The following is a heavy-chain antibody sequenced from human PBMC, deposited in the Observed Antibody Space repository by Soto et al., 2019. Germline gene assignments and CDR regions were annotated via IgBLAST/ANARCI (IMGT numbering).Heavy chain of an antibody. CDR2: FSFYNGNT. J-gene: IGHJ4*02. CDR3: AREDGFFDY. Sequence: ASVKVSCKASGYTFTSYGISWVRQAPGQGLEWMVCFSFYNGNTNYPQTLQGRFTLPTNTSTSTAYMELRSLSSDDTAGYYCAREDGFFDYGAQETLVTVSS. V-gene: IGHV1-18*01. CDR1: GYTFTSYG.